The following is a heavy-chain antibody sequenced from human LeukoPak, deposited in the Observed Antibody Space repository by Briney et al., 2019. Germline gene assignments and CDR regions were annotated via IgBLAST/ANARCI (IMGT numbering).Heavy chain of an antibody. D-gene: IGHD4-11*01. J-gene: IGHJ4*02. V-gene: IGHV3-23*01. CDR2: ITGSGTNT. CDR3: AQVTFDYRNYFDY. Sequence: GGSLRLSCAASGFTFSSYAMSWVRQAPGKGPEWVSAITGSGTNTYYADSVKGRFTISRDNSKNTLYLQMNSLRVEDTAVYYCAQVTFDYRNYFDYWGQGTLVTVSS. CDR1: GFTFSSYA.